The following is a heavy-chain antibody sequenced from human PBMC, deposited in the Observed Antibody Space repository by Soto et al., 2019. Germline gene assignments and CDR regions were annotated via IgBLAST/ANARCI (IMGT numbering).Heavy chain of an antibody. Sequence: PSETLSLTCTVSGGSISSSSYYWGWIRQPPGKGLEWIGSIYYSGSTYYNPSLKSRVTISVDTSKNQFSLKLSSVTAADTAVYYCARPLPVTTYGNVYGMDVWGQGTTVTVYS. CDR1: GGSISSSSYY. CDR3: ARPLPVTTYGNVYGMDV. CDR2: IYYSGST. J-gene: IGHJ6*02. D-gene: IGHD4-17*01. V-gene: IGHV4-39*01.